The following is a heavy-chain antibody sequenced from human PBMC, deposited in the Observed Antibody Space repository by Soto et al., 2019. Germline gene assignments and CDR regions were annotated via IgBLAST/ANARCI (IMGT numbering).Heavy chain of an antibody. Sequence: SETLSLTCIVSVGSISSSSYYWGWIRQPPGKGLEWIGSIYYSGSTYYNPSLKSRVTISVDTSKNQFSLKLSSVTAADTAVFYCARPRARNCADPWGQGSM. J-gene: IGHJ5*02. CDR2: IYYSGST. D-gene: IGHD1-7*01. V-gene: IGHV4-39*01. CDR1: VGSISSSSYY. CDR3: ARPRARNCADP.